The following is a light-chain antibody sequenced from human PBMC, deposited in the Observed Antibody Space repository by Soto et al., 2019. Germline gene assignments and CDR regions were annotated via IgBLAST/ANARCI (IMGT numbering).Light chain of an antibody. V-gene: IGKV3-15*01. CDR3: QQFSSYPLT. J-gene: IGKJ4*01. CDR1: QSVSSN. Sequence: DIVMTQSPVTLSVSPGERVTLSCRASQSVSSNLAWYQQKPGQAPSLLIYGAFTRATGIPARFSGTGSGTESTLTISSLQSEDFAVYYCQQFSSYPLTFGGGTKVDIK. CDR2: GAF.